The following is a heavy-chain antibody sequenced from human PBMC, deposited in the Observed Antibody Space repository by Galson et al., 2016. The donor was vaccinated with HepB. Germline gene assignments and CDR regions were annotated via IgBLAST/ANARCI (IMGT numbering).Heavy chain of an antibody. CDR3: ARDVQFRFDY. D-gene: IGHD4-11*01. CDR1: GYNFPTYG. Sequence: SVKVSCKASGYNFPTYGISWVRQAPGQGLEWLGWISINSGNTNYAQKFQGRVTMTRDTSAGTVYLDLRSLRSDDTAVYYCARDVQFRFDYWGQGTLVTVSS. V-gene: IGHV1-18*04. J-gene: IGHJ4*02. CDR2: ISINSGNT.